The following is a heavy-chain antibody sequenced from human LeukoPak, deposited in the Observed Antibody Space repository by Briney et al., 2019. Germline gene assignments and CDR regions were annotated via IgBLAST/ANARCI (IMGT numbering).Heavy chain of an antibody. D-gene: IGHD3-16*01. Sequence: ASVKVSCKASGYTFTSYDINWVRQAAGQGLEWMGWMNPNSGDTGYVEKFQGRVTMTRDTSITTAYMELSSLRSEDTAVYSCTRSRFGGGVHFDYWGQGTPVTVSS. V-gene: IGHV1-8*01. CDR2: MNPNSGDT. CDR3: TRSRFGGGVHFDY. CDR1: GYTFTSYD. J-gene: IGHJ4*02.